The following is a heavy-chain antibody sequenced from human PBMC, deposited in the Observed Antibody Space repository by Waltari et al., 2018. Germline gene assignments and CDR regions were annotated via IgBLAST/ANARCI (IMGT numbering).Heavy chain of an antibody. CDR1: GGSISSGGYS. CDR3: ARAHYYDSSGYYPTPVFDY. CDR2: IYHSGST. J-gene: IGHJ4*01. V-gene: IGHV4-30-2*01. D-gene: IGHD3-22*01. Sequence: QLQLQESGSGLVKPSQTLSLTCAVSGGSISSGGYSWSWIRQPPGKGLEWIGYIYHSGSTYYNPSLKSRVTISVDRSKNQFSLKLSSVTAADTAVYYCARAHYYDSSGYYPTPVFDYWGQEPWSPSPQ.